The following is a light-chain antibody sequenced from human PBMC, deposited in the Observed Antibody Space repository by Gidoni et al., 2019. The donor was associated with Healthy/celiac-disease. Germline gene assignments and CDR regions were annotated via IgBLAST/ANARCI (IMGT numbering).Light chain of an antibody. CDR2: DAS. CDR3: QQRSNWPGT. J-gene: IGKJ2*01. Sequence: IVLTQSPATLSLSPGERATLSCRASQSVSSYLAWYQQKPGQAPRLLIYDASNRATGIPARFSGSGAGTDFTITSSSLEHEDFAVYYCQQRSNWPGTFGQGTKLEIK. V-gene: IGKV3-11*01. CDR1: QSVSSY.